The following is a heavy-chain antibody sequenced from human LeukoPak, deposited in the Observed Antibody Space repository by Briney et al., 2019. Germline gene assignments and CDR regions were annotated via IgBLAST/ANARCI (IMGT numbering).Heavy chain of an antibody. D-gene: IGHD6-19*01. V-gene: IGHV3-23*01. CDR1: GFSFSSYA. Sequence: AGGSLRLSCAASGFSFSSYAMSWVRQAPRKGLEWVSGIGYSGDSTYYADPVKGRFTISRDNSKNTLFLQMNSLRAEDTAVYYCAKCGSGWSHFDYSGQGTLVTVSS. CDR2: IGYSGDST. CDR3: AKCGSGWSHFDY. J-gene: IGHJ4*02.